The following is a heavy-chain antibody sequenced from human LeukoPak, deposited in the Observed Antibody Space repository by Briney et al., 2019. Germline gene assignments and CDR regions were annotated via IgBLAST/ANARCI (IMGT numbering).Heavy chain of an antibody. CDR3: ARGGDFWSGYPQYYFDY. CDR2: IYPGDSDT. D-gene: IGHD3-3*01. V-gene: IGHV5-51*01. Sequence: GESLKISCKGSGYSFTSYWIGWVRQMPGKGLEWMGIIYPGDSDTRYSPSFQGRVTISADKSIGTAYLQWSSLKASDTAMYYCARGGDFWSGYPQYYFDYWGQGTLVTVSS. J-gene: IGHJ4*02. CDR1: GYSFTSYW.